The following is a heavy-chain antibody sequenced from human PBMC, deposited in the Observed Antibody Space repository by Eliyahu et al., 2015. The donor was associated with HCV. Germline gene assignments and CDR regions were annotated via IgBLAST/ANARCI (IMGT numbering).Heavy chain of an antibody. CDR1: GGTFNTYS. Sequence: QVHLVQXGSEVKKPGXSVKVSCKASGGTFNTYSITWVRQAPGHGLEWMGGIIPLFGPANXAQKFQGRLTVTADESTSTAYMELRRLTSEDTAVYFCARGIPTMVRGVGDYWGQGTLVTVSS. V-gene: IGHV1-69*01. D-gene: IGHD3-10*01. CDR3: ARGIPTMVRGVGDY. J-gene: IGHJ4*02. CDR2: IIPLFGPA.